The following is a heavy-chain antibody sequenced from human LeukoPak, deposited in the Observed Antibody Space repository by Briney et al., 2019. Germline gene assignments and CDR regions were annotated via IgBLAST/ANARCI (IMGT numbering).Heavy chain of an antibody. D-gene: IGHD3-3*01. CDR3: ARGYDFWSV. Sequence: SETLSLTXTVSGGSISSYYWSWIRQAPGKGLEWIGNIYYSGSTNYNPSLKSRVTISVDTSKNQFSLKLSSVTAADTAVYYCARGYDFWSVWGQGTLVTVSS. CDR1: GGSISSYY. CDR2: IYYSGST. V-gene: IGHV4-59*01. J-gene: IGHJ4*02.